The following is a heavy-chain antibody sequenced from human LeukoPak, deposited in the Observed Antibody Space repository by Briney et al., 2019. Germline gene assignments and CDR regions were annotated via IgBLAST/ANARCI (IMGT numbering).Heavy chain of an antibody. J-gene: IGHJ6*03. V-gene: IGHV3-48*01. CDR1: GFTFSSYS. CDR3: ARVLCGGDCYSEGYYYYYMDV. CDR2: ISSSSSSI. D-gene: IGHD2-21*01. Sequence: GGSLRLSCAASGFTFSSYSMNWVRQAPGKGLEWVSYISSSSSSIYYADSVKGRFTISRDNAKNSLYLQMNSLRAEDTAVYYCARVLCGGDCYSEGYYYYYMDVWGKGTTVTVSS.